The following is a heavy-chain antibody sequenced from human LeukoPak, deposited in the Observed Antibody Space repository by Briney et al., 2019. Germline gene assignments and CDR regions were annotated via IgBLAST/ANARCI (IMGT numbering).Heavy chain of an antibody. CDR3: ARHPIEFSGSPGAFDI. Sequence: SETLSLTCTVSGASITNSYWSWIRQPPGKGLERIGCICTSGGTNYNPSLMSRVTISADTSKNQFSLNLNSVTAADTAVYYCARHPIEFSGSPGAFDIWGRGTMVTVSS. D-gene: IGHD6-6*01. V-gene: IGHV4-4*09. CDR1: GASITNSY. J-gene: IGHJ3*02. CDR2: ICTSGGT.